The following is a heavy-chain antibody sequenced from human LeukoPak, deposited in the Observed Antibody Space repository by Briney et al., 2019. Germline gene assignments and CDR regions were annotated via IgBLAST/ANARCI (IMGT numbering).Heavy chain of an antibody. V-gene: IGHV3-48*01. CDR3: ARVRGAGLQYYYMDV. CDR1: GFTFSSYS. CDR2: ITTRSAT. J-gene: IGHJ6*03. Sequence: GGSLRLSCAASGFTFSSYSMNWVRQAPGKGLEWVSYITTRSATYYTDSVKGRFTISRDNAKDSVYLQMNSLRADDTAVYYCARVRGAGLQYYYMDVRGKGTTVTVSS. D-gene: IGHD1-26*01.